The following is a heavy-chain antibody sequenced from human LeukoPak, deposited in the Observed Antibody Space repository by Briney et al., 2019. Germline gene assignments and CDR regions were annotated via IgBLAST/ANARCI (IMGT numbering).Heavy chain of an antibody. J-gene: IGHJ4*02. Sequence: ASVKVSCKASGYPFTRYGISWVRQSPGQGLEWMGWINPDNGNTKYAQGFQGRVTMTTDTSTSTAHMELRSLRSDDTAVYYCATYYCSTTSCYPYFFDYWGQGTLVTVSS. CDR3: ATYYCSTTSCYPYFFDY. CDR2: INPDNGNT. CDR1: GYPFTRYG. V-gene: IGHV1-18*01. D-gene: IGHD2-2*01.